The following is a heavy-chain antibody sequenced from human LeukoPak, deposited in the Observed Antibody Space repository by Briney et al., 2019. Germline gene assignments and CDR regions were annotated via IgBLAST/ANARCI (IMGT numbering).Heavy chain of an antibody. V-gene: IGHV4-61*02. J-gene: IGHJ3*02. CDR2: IYTSGST. CDR1: GGSISSGSYY. CDR3: ASYGSGSYAFDI. Sequence: PSETLSLTCTVSGGSISSGSYYWSWIRQPAGKGLEWIVRIYTSGSTYYNPSLKSRVTISVDTSKNQFSLKLSSVTAADTAVYYCASYGSGSYAFDIWGQGTMVTVSS. D-gene: IGHD3-10*01.